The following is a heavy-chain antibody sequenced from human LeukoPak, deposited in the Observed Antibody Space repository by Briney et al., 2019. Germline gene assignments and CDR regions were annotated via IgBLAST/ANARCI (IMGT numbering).Heavy chain of an antibody. Sequence: ASVEVSCKASGYSFINSDINWVRQAPGQGLEWMGWMNLNSGIAGYAQKFQGRVTLTRDTSTNTASMQLRSLRSADTAVYYCATSEVVAAVSVFDFWGQGTLVTVSS. J-gene: IGHJ4*02. CDR2: MNLNSGIA. CDR3: ATSEVVAAVSVFDF. V-gene: IGHV1-8*01. CDR1: GYSFINSD. D-gene: IGHD2-15*01.